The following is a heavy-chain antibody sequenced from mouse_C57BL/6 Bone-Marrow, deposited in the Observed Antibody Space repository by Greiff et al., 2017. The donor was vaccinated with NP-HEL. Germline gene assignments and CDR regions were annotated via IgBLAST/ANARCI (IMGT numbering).Heavy chain of an antibody. CDR3: TATLLRSYWYFDV. V-gene: IGHV6-3*01. J-gene: IGHJ1*03. D-gene: IGHD1-1*01. CDR1: GFTFSNYW. CDR2: IRLKSDNDAT. Sequence: EVQLVESGGGLVQPGGSMKLSCVASGFTFSNYWMNWVRQSPEKGLEWVAQIRLKSDNDATHYAETVEGRFTISRDDSKSSVYLQMNNLRAEDTGIYYCTATLLRSYWYFDVWGTGTTVTVSS.